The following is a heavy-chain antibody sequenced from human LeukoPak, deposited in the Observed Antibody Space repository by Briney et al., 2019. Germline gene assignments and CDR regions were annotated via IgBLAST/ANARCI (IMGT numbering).Heavy chain of an antibody. CDR3: ARAGVTNQLGETYWYFDL. CDR2: IEKDGSAT. CDR1: GFTFDEYG. Sequence: GGSLRLSCTASGFTFDEYGMTWVRQAPGKGLERVAKIEKDGSATYYVDSMKGRFTVSRDNAANSLYLQMSNLGVEDTALYSCARAGVTNQLGETYWYFDLWGRGTLVTVSS. D-gene: IGHD1-1*01. V-gene: IGHV3-7*01. J-gene: IGHJ2*01.